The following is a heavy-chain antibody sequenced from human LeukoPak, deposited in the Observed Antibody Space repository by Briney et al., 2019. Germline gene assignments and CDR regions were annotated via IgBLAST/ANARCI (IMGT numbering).Heavy chain of an antibody. CDR1: GYTFSSYD. J-gene: IGHJ4*02. V-gene: IGHV1-8*01. D-gene: IGHD3-10*01. Sequence: SVKVSCKASGYTFSSYDLNWVRQATGQGLEWMGWMNPNSGNTGYAQKFQGRVTMTRNTSISTAYMELSSLRSDDTAVYYCARGWHSDGSGSLDYWGQGTLVTVSS. CDR2: MNPNSGNT. CDR3: ARGWHSDGSGSLDY.